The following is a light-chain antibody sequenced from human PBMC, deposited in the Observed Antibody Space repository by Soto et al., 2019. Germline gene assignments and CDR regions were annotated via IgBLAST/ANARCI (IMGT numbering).Light chain of an antibody. CDR2: DDQ. V-gene: IGLV3-21*02. J-gene: IGLJ2*01. CDR1: NIGTKN. CDR3: QVWDNRGI. Sequence: SYELTQPPSLSVAPGQTARITCGGNNIGTKNVHWYQQQPGQAPVLVVYDDQDRPSGIPERFSGSNSGNTATLTISRVEAGDEADYYCQVWDNRGIFGGGNKVTV.